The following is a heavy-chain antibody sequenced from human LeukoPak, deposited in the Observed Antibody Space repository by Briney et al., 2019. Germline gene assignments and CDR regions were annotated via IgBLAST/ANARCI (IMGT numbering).Heavy chain of an antibody. D-gene: IGHD3-22*01. CDR3: ARDLLGYYYDSSGYLVLGY. CDR1: GYTFTGYY. V-gene: IGHV1-18*04. CDR2: ISAYNGNT. Sequence: ASVKVSCKASGYTFTGYYMHWVRQAPGQGLEWMGWISAYNGNTNYAQKLQGRVTMTTDTSTSTAYMELRSLRSDDTAVYYCARDLLGYYYDSSGYLVLGYWGQGTLVTVSS. J-gene: IGHJ4*02.